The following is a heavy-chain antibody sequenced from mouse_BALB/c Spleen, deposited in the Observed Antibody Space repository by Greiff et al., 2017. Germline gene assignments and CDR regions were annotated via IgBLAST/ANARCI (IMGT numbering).Heavy chain of an antibody. CDR2: IYPGDGYT. V-gene: IGHV1-80*01. J-gene: IGHJ4*01. Sequence: VKLVESGAELVRPGSSVKISCKASGYAFSSYWMNWVKQRPGQGLEWIGQIYPGDGYTNYNGKFKGKATLTADKSSSTAYMQLSSLTSEDSAVYFCARSGMDYWGQGTSVTVSS. CDR3: ARSGMDY. CDR1: GYAFSSYW.